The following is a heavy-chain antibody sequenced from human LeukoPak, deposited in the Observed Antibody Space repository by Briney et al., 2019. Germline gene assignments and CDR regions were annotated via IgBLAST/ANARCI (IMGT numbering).Heavy chain of an antibody. J-gene: IGHJ3*02. CDR3: ARDPVPVDPQRVGAFDI. CDR1: GGTFSSYA. Sequence: GSSVKVPCKASGGTFSSYAISWVRQAPGQGLEWMGGIIPIFGTANYAQKFQGRVTITADESTSTAYMELSSLRSEDTAVYYCARDPVPVDPQRVGAFDIWGQGTMVTVSS. D-gene: IGHD2-15*01. CDR2: IIPIFGTA. V-gene: IGHV1-69*01.